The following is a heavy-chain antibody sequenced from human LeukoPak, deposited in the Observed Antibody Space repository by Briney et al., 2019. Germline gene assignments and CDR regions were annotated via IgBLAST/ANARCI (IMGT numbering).Heavy chain of an antibody. J-gene: IGHJ4*02. CDR1: GYTFTSYY. CDR3: ARDPRTPYYFDY. Sequence: ASVKVSCKASGYTFTSYYMHWVRQAPGQGLEWMGIINPSGGSTSYAQKFQGRVTMTRDTSTSTVYMELSSLRSDDTAVYYCARDPRTPYYFDYWGQGTLVTVSS. CDR2: INPSGGST. V-gene: IGHV1-46*03.